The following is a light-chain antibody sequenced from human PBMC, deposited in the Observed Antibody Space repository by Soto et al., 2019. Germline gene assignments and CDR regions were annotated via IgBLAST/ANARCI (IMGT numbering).Light chain of an antibody. CDR2: AAS. CDR1: QAISSS. CDR3: QHLNDYRYT. Sequence: DIQLTQSPSFLSASVGDRVTITCRASQAISSSLAWYQHNPGKAPKLLIYAASTLQNGVPSSFSGSGSGTEFTLTISSLQPEDFATYYCQHLNDYRYTFGQGIQVEIK. J-gene: IGKJ2*01. V-gene: IGKV1-9*01.